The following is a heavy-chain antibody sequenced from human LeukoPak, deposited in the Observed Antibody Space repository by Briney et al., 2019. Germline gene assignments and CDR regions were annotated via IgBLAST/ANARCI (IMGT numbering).Heavy chain of an antibody. V-gene: IGHV3-21*01. Sequence: PGGSLRLSCAASGFTFSSYSMTWVRQAPGKGLEWVSSISSSSSYIYYADSVKGRFTISRDNAKNSLYLQMNSLRAEDTAVYYCAKDYDILTGYYIGGGVDYWGQGTLVTVSS. CDR2: ISSSSSYI. CDR3: AKDYDILTGYYIGGGVDY. CDR1: GFTFSSYS. J-gene: IGHJ4*02. D-gene: IGHD3-9*01.